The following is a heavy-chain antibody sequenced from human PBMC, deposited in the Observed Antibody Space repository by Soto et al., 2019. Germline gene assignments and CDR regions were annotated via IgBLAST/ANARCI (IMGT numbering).Heavy chain of an antibody. CDR2: ISGSGGST. V-gene: IGHV3-23*01. Sequence: GGSLRLSCAASGFTFSSYAMSWVRQAPGKGLEWVSAISGSGGSTYYADSVKGRFTISRDNSKNTLYLQMNSLRAEDTAVYYCAEDEVGAVYYYYYGMDVWGQGTTVTVSS. CDR1: GFTFSSYA. CDR3: AEDEVGAVYYYYYGMDV. J-gene: IGHJ6*02. D-gene: IGHD1-26*01.